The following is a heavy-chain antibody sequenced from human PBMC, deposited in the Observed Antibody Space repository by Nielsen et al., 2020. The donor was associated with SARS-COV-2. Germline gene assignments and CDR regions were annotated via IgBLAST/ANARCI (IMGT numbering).Heavy chain of an antibody. Sequence: GESLKISCAASGFTFSSYWMHWVRQAPGKGLVWVSRINSDGSSTSYADSVKGRFTISRDNAKNTLYLQMNSLRAEDTAVYYCARGPRGFWSGYSPRYYYMDVWGKGTTVTVSS. CDR2: INSDGSST. D-gene: IGHD3-3*01. J-gene: IGHJ6*03. CDR1: GFTFSSYW. V-gene: IGHV3-74*01. CDR3: ARGPRGFWSGYSPRYYYMDV.